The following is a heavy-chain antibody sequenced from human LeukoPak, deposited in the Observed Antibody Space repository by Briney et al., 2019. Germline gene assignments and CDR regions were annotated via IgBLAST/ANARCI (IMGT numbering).Heavy chain of an antibody. D-gene: IGHD3-3*01. Sequence: GESLKIPCKGSGYSFTNYWIGWVRQMPGKGVEWMGVIYPGDSDTRYSPSFQGQVTISADKSISTAYLQWSSLKASDTAMYYCARLHYDFWSGYSDRLYYFDYWGQGPLVTVSS. CDR1: GYSFTNYW. V-gene: IGHV5-51*01. CDR3: ARLHYDFWSGYSDRLYYFDY. CDR2: IYPGDSDT. J-gene: IGHJ4*02.